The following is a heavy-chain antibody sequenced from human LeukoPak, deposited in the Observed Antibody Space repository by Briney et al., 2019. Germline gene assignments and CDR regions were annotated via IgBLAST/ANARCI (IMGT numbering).Heavy chain of an antibody. Sequence: PSETLSLTRTVSGGSISSYYWSWIRQPPGKGLEWIGYIYYSGSTNYNPSLKSRVTISVDTSKNQFSLKLSSVTAADTAVYYCARGPDYDFWSGYYRGYYYYYMDVWGKGTTVTVSS. V-gene: IGHV4-59*08. CDR3: ARGPDYDFWSGYYRGYYYYYMDV. CDR2: IYYSGST. J-gene: IGHJ6*03. D-gene: IGHD3-3*01. CDR1: GGSISSYY.